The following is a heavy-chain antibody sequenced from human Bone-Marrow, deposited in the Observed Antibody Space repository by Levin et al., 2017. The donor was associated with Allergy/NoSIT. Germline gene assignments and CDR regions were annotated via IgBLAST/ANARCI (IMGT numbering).Heavy chain of an antibody. CDR3: ARDRSGYDFEY. D-gene: IGHD5-12*01. V-gene: IGHV7-4-1*02. J-gene: IGHJ4*02. CDR1: GFTFTSYA. CDR2: INTNTGNP. Sequence: GESLKISCKASGFTFTSYAMNWVRQAPGQGLEWMGWINTNTGNPTYAQGFTGRFVFSLDTSVSTAYLQISSLKAEDTAVYYCARDRSGYDFEYWGQGTLVTVSS.